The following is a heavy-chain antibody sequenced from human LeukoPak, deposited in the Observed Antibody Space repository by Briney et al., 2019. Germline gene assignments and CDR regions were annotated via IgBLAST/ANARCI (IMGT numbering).Heavy chain of an antibody. V-gene: IGHV3-23*01. CDR2: IFGSGGSA. CDR1: GFTFSSYA. Sequence: GGSLRLCCAASGFTFSSYAMYWVRQAPGKGLEWVSGIFGSGGSAHYADSVKGRFTISRGNSKNTVYLQMNSLRAEDTAVYYCAKTTTGYSSGRFPGWPVDYWGQGTLVTVSS. D-gene: IGHD6-19*01. CDR3: AKTTTGYSSGRFPGWPVDY. J-gene: IGHJ4*02.